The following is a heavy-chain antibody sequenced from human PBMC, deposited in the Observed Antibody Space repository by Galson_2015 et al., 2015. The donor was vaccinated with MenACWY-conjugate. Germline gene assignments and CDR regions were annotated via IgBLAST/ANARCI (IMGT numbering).Heavy chain of an antibody. Sequence: CAISGDSVSSNSVAWNWIRQSPARGLEWLGRTYYSSKWYNDYATSVKSQITIKSDTTKNEFSLHLKSVTPDDTAVYYCAREGSRIWYEIDCWGQGTLVTVSS. CDR1: GDSVSSNSVA. CDR2: TYYSSKWYN. CDR3: AREGSRIWYEIDC. V-gene: IGHV6-1*01. J-gene: IGHJ4*02. D-gene: IGHD6-13*01.